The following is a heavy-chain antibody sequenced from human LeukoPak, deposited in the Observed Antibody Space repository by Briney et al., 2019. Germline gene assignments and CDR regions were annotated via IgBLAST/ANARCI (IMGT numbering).Heavy chain of an antibody. CDR3: ARVRGYDYVWGSYRSNWFDP. V-gene: IGHV4-34*01. Sequence: SETLSLTCAVYGGSFSGYYWSWIRQPPGKGLEWIGEINHSGSTNYNPSLKSRVTISVDTSKNQFSLKLSSVTAADTALYYCARVRGYDYVWGSYRSNWFDPWGQGTLVTVSS. CDR1: GGSFSGYY. CDR2: INHSGST. D-gene: IGHD3-16*02. J-gene: IGHJ5*02.